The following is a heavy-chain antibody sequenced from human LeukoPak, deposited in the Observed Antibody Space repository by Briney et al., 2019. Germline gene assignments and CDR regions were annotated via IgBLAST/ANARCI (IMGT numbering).Heavy chain of an antibody. V-gene: IGHV1-18*01. J-gene: IGHJ6*03. CDR1: GYTIITYG. Sequence: GASVNVSCKASGYTIITYGISWVRQAPGQGLEWMGWIGTFNGDTNYEQKLQGRVTMTTDTSTSTAYMELRSLRSDDTAVYYCAREVVATKNAYYFYFYLDVWGQGTTVTVSS. CDR3: AREVVATKNAYYFYFYLDV. D-gene: IGHD5-12*01. CDR2: IGTFNGDT.